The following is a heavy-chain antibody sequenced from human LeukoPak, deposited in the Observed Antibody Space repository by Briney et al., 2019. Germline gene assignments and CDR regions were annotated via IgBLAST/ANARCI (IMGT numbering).Heavy chain of an antibody. V-gene: IGHV5-10-1*01. D-gene: IGHD5-18*01. Sequence: GESLKISCKGSGYSFTSNWISWVRQMPGKGLEWMGRIDPTDSYTYYSPSFQGHVTISTDKSITTAFLQWSSLRASDTAIYYCARPSGFRYGRFDDWGQGTLVTVSS. CDR2: IDPTDSYT. J-gene: IGHJ4*02. CDR3: ARPSGFRYGRFDD. CDR1: GYSFTSNW.